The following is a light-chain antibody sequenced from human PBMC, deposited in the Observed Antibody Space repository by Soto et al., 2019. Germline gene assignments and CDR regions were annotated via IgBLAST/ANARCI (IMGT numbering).Light chain of an antibody. J-gene: IGKJ2*01. CDR2: GSS. V-gene: IGKV3-20*01. Sequence: EVVLTQSPGTLSLSPGERATLSCRASQSVSNNYLAWYQQKPGQSPKFLIFGSSDRPTGIPDRFSGSGSGTYFTLTISSLEPEDFAVYYCQQYGSSPPYTFGQGTKLVIK. CDR3: QQYGSSPPYT. CDR1: QSVSNNY.